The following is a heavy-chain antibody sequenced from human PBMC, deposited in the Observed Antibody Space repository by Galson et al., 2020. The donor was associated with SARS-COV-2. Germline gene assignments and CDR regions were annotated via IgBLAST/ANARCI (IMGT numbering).Heavy chain of an antibody. J-gene: IGHJ6*02. Sequence: GGSLRLSCAASGFTFDDYAIHWVRQAPGKGLEWVSLISWDGGSTYYADSVQGRFTISRDNSKNSLYLQMNSLRAEDTALYYCAKGGANNWNYVNYYYYGMDVWGQGTTVTVSS. D-gene: IGHD1-7*01. CDR2: ISWDGGST. CDR3: AKGGANNWNYVNYYYYGMDV. CDR1: GFTFDDYA. V-gene: IGHV3-43D*03.